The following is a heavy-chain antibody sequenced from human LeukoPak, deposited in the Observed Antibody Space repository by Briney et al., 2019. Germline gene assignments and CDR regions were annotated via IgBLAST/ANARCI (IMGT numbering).Heavy chain of an antibody. CDR1: GFTFSSYS. Sequence: GGSLRLSCAASGFTFSSYSMNWARQAPGKGLEWVSYITSSGSTIYYADSVKGRFTVSRDNAKNSLYLQMNSLRDEDTAVYYCARGRSVIRASGFDYWGQGTLVTVSS. CDR3: ARGRSVIRASGFDY. CDR2: ITSSGSTI. D-gene: IGHD2-21*01. V-gene: IGHV3-48*02. J-gene: IGHJ4*02.